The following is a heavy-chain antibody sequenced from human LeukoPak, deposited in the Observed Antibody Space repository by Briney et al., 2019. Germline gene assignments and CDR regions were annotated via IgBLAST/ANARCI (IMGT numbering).Heavy chain of an antibody. J-gene: IGHJ6*02. V-gene: IGHV1-69*13. CDR2: IIPIFGTA. CDR1: GGTFSSYA. Sequence: AAVMVLCTASGGTFSSYAISWVRQAPGQGLEWMGGIIPIFGTANNAQKFQGRVTITADESTSTAYMELSSLRSEDTAVYYCARVETVTNPTYYYYGMDVWGQGTTVTVSS. D-gene: IGHD4-4*01. CDR3: ARVETVTNPTYYYYGMDV.